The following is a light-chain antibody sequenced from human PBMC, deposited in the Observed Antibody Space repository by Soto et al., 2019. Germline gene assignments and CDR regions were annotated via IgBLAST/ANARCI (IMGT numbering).Light chain of an antibody. Sequence: IQLTQSPSSLSASVGDRVTITCRASQAISTYLAWYQQKPGRAPKLLISAASTLQSGVPSRFSGSGSGTEFTLTITSLQSEDFATYHCQQLKSYPITFGQGTRLEIK. J-gene: IGKJ5*01. CDR3: QQLKSYPIT. V-gene: IGKV1-9*01. CDR1: QAISTY. CDR2: AAS.